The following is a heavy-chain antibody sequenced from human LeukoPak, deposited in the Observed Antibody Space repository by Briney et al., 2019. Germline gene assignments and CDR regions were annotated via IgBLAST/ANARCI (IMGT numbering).Heavy chain of an antibody. Sequence: GGSLRLSCAVSGFTFSSYTMNWVRQAPGKGLEWVSAISGSGGSTYYADSVKGRFTISRDNSKNTPYLQMNSLRAEDTAVYYCANSGSYVGDDYWGQGTLVTVSS. CDR3: ANSGSYVGDDY. J-gene: IGHJ4*02. D-gene: IGHD1-26*01. CDR2: ISGSGGST. V-gene: IGHV3-23*01. CDR1: GFTFSSYT.